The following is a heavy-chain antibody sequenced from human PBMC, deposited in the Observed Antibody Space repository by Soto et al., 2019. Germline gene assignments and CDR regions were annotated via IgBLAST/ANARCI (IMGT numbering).Heavy chain of an antibody. CDR2: INPSGGST. J-gene: IGHJ4*02. D-gene: IGHD2-2*01. V-gene: IGHV1-46*03. CDR3: ARALVVPAAPSTFDY. CDR1: GYTFTSYY. Sequence: ASVKVSCKASGYTFTSYYMHWVRQAPGQGLEWMGIINPSGGSTSYAQKFQGRVTMTRDTSTSTVYMELSSLRSEDTAVYYCARALVVPAAPSTFDYWGQGTLVTVSS.